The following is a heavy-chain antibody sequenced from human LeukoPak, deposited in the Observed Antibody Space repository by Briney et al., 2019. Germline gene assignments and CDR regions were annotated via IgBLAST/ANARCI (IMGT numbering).Heavy chain of an antibody. CDR3: ARGWEGIAAARDGFDY. D-gene: IGHD6-13*01. CDR1: GGSISSSSYY. J-gene: IGHJ4*02. Sequence: TSETLSLTCTVSGGSISSSSYYWGWIRQPPGKGLEWIGRIYYSGSTYYNPSLKSRVTISVDTSKNQFSLKLSSVTAADTAVYYCARGWEGIAAARDGFDYWGQGTLVTVSS. CDR2: IYYSGST. V-gene: IGHV4-39*01.